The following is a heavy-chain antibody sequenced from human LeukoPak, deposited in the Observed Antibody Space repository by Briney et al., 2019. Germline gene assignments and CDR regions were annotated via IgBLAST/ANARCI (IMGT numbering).Heavy chain of an antibody. CDR1: ILPYNSCD. D-gene: IGHD3-3*01. CDR3: ASCLEWLLSTWGMPDY. CDR2: IWYDGSNK. Sequence: GGSLRLSCAASILPYNSCDVHGLRQAPGKGLEWVAVIWYDGSNKYYADSVKGRFTISRDNSKNTLYLQMNSLRAEDTAVYYCASCLEWLLSTWGMPDYWGQGTLVTVSS. J-gene: IGHJ4*02. V-gene: IGHV3-33*08.